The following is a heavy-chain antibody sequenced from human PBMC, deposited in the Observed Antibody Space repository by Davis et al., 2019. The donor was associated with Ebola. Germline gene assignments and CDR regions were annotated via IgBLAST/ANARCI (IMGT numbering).Heavy chain of an antibody. CDR1: GFTFSSYW. D-gene: IGHD3-22*01. CDR2: ISSGGST. CDR3: ASGIVVVKSGAFDI. J-gene: IGHJ3*02. Sequence: GESLKISCAASGFTFSSYWMHWVRQAPGKGLEWVSVISSGGSTYYADSVKGRFTISRHNSKNTLYLQMNSLRAEDTAVYYCASGIVVVKSGAFDIWGQGTMVTVSS. V-gene: IGHV3-53*04.